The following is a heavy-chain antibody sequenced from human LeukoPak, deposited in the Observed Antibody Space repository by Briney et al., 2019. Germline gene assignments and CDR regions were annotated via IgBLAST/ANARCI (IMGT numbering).Heavy chain of an antibody. CDR2: ISGSGGST. CDR1: GFTFSSYW. D-gene: IGHD1-26*01. J-gene: IGHJ4*02. CDR3: AKAPRDSGSYYFDY. Sequence: GGSLRLSCAASGFTFSSYWMNWVRQAPGKGLEWVSAISGSGGSTYYADSVKGRFTISRDDSKNTLYLQMNSLRAEDTAVYYCAKAPRDSGSYYFDYWGQGTLVTVSS. V-gene: IGHV3-23*01.